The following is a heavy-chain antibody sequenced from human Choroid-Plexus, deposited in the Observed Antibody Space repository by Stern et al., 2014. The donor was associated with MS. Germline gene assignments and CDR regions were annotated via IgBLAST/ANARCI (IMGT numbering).Heavy chain of an antibody. CDR3: AKDRQWSTYFFDY. D-gene: IGHD2-15*01. J-gene: IGHJ4*02. CDR2: ISYDGSDK. CDR1: GFTFSNFG. V-gene: IGHV3-30*18. Sequence: QVQLVQSGGGVAQPGRPLILSCAASGFTFSNFGMHWVRQAPGKGLEWVALISYDGSDKYYADSGKGRFTIFRDNSKNTLYMHMNSLRAEDTAVYYCAKDRQWSTYFFDYWGQGSRVTVSS.